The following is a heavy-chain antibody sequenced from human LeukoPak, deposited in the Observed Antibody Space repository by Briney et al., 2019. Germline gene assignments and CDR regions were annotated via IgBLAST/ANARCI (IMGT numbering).Heavy chain of an antibody. CDR1: GFTFSSYW. V-gene: IGHV3-7*01. CDR2: IKQDGSEE. J-gene: IGHJ4*02. Sequence: GGSLRLSCAASGFTFSSYWMSWVRQAPGKGLEWVANIKQDGSEEYYVDSVKGRFTISRDNAKNSLYLQMNSLRAEDTAVYYCARGFGSWYWFYFDYWGQGTLVTVSS. CDR3: ARGFGSWYWFYFDY. D-gene: IGHD6-13*01.